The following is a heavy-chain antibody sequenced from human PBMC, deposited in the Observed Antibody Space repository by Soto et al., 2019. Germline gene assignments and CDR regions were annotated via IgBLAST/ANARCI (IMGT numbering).Heavy chain of an antibody. CDR1: GFTFRSHA. Sequence: QVQLVESGGGVVQPGRSLRLSCAASGFTFRSHAMHWVRQAPGKGLEWVAVISYDGSDKYYADSVKGRFTISRDSAKNTVSLPTTSLRAEDTAVYYCATGVRGAAIVAYHHSGMDVWGQGTTVTVSS. V-gene: IGHV3-30-3*01. J-gene: IGHJ6*02. CDR3: ATGVRGAAIVAYHHSGMDV. D-gene: IGHD5-18*01. CDR2: ISYDGSDK.